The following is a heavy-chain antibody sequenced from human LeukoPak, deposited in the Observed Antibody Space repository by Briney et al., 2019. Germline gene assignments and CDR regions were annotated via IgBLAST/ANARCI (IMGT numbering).Heavy chain of an antibody. CDR2: IYYSGST. J-gene: IGHJ1*01. CDR3: ARYRKTGTHTSEYFQH. D-gene: IGHD2/OR15-2a*01. Sequence: SETLSLTCTVSGGSISSSSYYWGWIRQPPGKGLEWIGSIYYSGSTYYNPSPKSRVTISVDTSKNQFSLKLSSVTAADTAVYYCARYRKTGTHTSEYFQHWGQGTLVTVSS. CDR1: GGSISSSSYY. V-gene: IGHV4-39*07.